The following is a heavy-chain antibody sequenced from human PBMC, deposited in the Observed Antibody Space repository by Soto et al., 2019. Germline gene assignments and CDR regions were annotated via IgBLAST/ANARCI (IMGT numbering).Heavy chain of an antibody. CDR1: GGSRYRSRYY. J-gene: IGHJ4*02. CDR3: ARLLTPFWSDYYH. V-gene: IGHV4-39*01. D-gene: IGHD3-3*01. CDR2: IYFSGDT. Sequence: PSGTVALGCTVSGGSRYRSRYYWGGIRQPPGKGLEWIGSIYFSGDTYYNPSLTSRVSISVDTSKNQFSLRLNSVTAADTGIYYCARLLTPFWSDYYHWGQGTLVTVS.